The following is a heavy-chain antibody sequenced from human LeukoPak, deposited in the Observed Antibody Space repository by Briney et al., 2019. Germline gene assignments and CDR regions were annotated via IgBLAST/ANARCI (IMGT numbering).Heavy chain of an antibody. D-gene: IGHD3-16*01. Sequence: GGTLRLSCAASGFTFSSYSMNWVRQAPGKGLEWVSSISSSSSYIYYADSVKGRFTIYRDNPKNSLYLSMTILRAEATAVFYCASIGGAGDWGQGTLVTVSS. CDR2: ISSSSSYI. V-gene: IGHV3-21*01. CDR1: GFTFSSYS. CDR3: ASIGGAGD. J-gene: IGHJ4*02.